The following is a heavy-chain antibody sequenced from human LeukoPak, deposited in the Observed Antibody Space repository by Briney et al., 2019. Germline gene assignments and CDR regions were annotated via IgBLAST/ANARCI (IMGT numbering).Heavy chain of an antibody. D-gene: IGHD3-22*01. J-gene: IGHJ3*02. CDR1: GFIFGDYW. Sequence: HPGGSLRLSCAASGFIFGDYWMTWVRQAPGKGLEWVSYISSSSSTIYYADSVKGRFTISRDNAKNSLYLQMNSLRDEDTAVYYCARDGDDSSGYLDAFDIWGQGTMVTVSS. V-gene: IGHV3-48*02. CDR2: ISSSSSTI. CDR3: ARDGDDSSGYLDAFDI.